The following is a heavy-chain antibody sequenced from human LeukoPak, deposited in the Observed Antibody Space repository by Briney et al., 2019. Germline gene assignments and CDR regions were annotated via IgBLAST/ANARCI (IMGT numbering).Heavy chain of an antibody. Sequence: GASVKVSCKASGGTFSSYAISWVRQAPGQGLEWMGGIIPIFGTANYAQKFQGRVTITADESTSTAYMELNSLRAEDTAVYYCVRELLLWSGGEAITDFDYWGQGTLVTVSS. V-gene: IGHV1-69*13. J-gene: IGHJ4*02. CDR1: GGTFSSYA. CDR2: IIPIFGTA. D-gene: IGHD3-10*02. CDR3: VRELLLWSGGEAITDFDY.